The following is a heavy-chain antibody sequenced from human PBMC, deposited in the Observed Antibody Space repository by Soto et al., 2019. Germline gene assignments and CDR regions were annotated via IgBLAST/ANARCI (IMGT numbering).Heavy chain of an antibody. CDR2: IYYSGST. V-gene: IGHV4-59*08. D-gene: IGHD1-26*01. CDR1: GGSISSYY. Sequence: SETLSLTCTVSGGSISSYYWSWIRQPPGKGLEWIGYIYYSGSTNYNPSLKSRVTISVDTPKNQFSLKLSSVTAADTAVYYCSRHMYSGSYYAFDIWGQGTMVTVSS. CDR3: SRHMYSGSYYAFDI. J-gene: IGHJ3*02.